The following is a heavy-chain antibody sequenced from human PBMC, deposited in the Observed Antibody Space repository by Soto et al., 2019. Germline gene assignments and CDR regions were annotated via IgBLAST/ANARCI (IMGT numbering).Heavy chain of an antibody. V-gene: IGHV3-30*14. Sequence: PGGSLRLSCAASGFTFSSYVMSWVRQAPGKGLEWVALISTDGTEKHYPGSVRGRFTISRDNSKNTLYLQMNSLRTEDTAVYYCVKDVGTLPHVVNYPFDIRGQGTKVTGSS. CDR2: ISTDGTEK. J-gene: IGHJ3*02. CDR1: GFTFSSYV. CDR3: VKDVGTLPHVVNYPFDI. D-gene: IGHD1-1*01.